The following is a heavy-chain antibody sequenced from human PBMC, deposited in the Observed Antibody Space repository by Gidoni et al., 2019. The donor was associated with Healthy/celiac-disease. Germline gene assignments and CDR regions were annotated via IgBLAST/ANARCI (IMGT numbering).Heavy chain of an antibody. CDR1: GCTFSSYA. D-gene: IGHD6-13*01. CDR3: ARDRIAAGGGWFDP. CDR2: ISYDGSNK. V-gene: IGHV3-30-3*01. J-gene: IGHJ5*02. Sequence: QVQLVESGGGVVQPGRSLRLSCAASGCTFSSYAMHWVRQAPGKGLEWVAVISYDGSNKYYADSVKGRFTISRDNSKNTLYLQMNSLRAEDTAVYYCARDRIAAGGGWFDPWGQGTLVTVSS.